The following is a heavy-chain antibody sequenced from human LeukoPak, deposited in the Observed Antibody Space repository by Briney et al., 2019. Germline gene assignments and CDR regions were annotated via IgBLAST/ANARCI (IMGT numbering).Heavy chain of an antibody. D-gene: IGHD3-22*01. Sequence: PGGSLRLSCAASGFTVSSNYMSWFRQAPGKGLEWVSVIYSGGSTYYADSVKGRFTISRDNSKNTLYLQMNSLRAEDTAVYYCARHPYYDSSGYYRPFDYWGQGTLVTVSS. CDR1: GFTVSSNY. CDR3: ARHPYYDSSGYYRPFDY. J-gene: IGHJ4*02. V-gene: IGHV3-66*04. CDR2: IYSGGST.